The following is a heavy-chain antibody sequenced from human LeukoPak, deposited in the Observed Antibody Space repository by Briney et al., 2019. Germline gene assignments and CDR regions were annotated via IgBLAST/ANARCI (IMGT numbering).Heavy chain of an antibody. D-gene: IGHD6-6*01. CDR2: IYAGGST. Sequence: GGSLRLSCAASGFTVSNNYMSWVRQAPGKGLEWFSVIYAGGSTYYADSVKGRFTISRDNSKRTLYFQMNSLKAEDTAVYYCARGHGGSSSHRYSDYWGQGTQVTVSS. V-gene: IGHV3-66*01. CDR1: GFTVSNNY. J-gene: IGHJ4*02. CDR3: ARGHGGSSSHRYSDY.